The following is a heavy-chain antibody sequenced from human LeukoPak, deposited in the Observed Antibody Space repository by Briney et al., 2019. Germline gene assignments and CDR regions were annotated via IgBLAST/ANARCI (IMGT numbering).Heavy chain of an antibody. Sequence: PGGSLRLSCAASGFTVSSNYMAWVRQAPGKGLEWASIIYSGENTQYADSVKGRFTISRDNSKNTLYLQMNNLKVEDTAVYYCARERVPWIQLWLGYFDFWGQGTQVTVSS. D-gene: IGHD5-18*01. V-gene: IGHV3-66*01. CDR1: GFTVSSNY. J-gene: IGHJ4*02. CDR3: ARERVPWIQLWLGYFDF. CDR2: IYSGENT.